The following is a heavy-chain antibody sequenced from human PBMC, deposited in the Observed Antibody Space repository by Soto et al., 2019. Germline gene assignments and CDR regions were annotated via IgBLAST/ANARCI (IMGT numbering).Heavy chain of an antibody. CDR3: ARPHDDFWSGYNYYYGMDV. Sequence: ASVKVSCKTSGYPFTSNRLSWVRRAPGQGLEWMGWISPHNGNAKYAQKFQGRVTITADESTSTAYMELSSLRSEDTAVYYCARPHDDFWSGYNYYYGMDVWGQGTTVTVSS. CDR2: ISPHNGNA. V-gene: IGHV1-18*01. J-gene: IGHJ6*02. D-gene: IGHD3-3*01. CDR1: GYPFTSNR.